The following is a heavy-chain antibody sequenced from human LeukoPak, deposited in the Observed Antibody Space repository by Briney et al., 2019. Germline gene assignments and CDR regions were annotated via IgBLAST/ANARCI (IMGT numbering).Heavy chain of an antibody. CDR3: ARVGLPGYCSSTSCHIPYWYFDL. CDR1: GYTFTSYD. CDR2: MNPNSGNT. J-gene: IGHJ2*01. V-gene: IGHV1-8*01. D-gene: IGHD2-2*02. Sequence: ASVKVSCKASGYTFTSYDINWVRQATGQGLEWMGWMNPNSGNTGYAQKFQGRVTMTRNTSISTAYMELSSLRSEDTAVYYCARVGLPGYCSSTSCHIPYWYFDLWGRGTLVTVSS.